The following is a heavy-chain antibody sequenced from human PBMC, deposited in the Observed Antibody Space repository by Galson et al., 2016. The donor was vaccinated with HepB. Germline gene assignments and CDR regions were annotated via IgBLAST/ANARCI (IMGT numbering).Heavy chain of an antibody. D-gene: IGHD5-24*01. V-gene: IGHV3-23*01. CDR1: GFTLSTYA. J-gene: IGHJ3*02. CDR3: TRDGYNHIAFDI. Sequence: SLRLSCAASGFTLSTYAMSWVRQDPGKGLEWVSSSSGTGATTYYADSVKGRFTISRDNLRNTLYLQLDSLRAEDTALYYCTRDGYNHIAFDIWGRGTMVTVSS. CDR2: SSGTGATT.